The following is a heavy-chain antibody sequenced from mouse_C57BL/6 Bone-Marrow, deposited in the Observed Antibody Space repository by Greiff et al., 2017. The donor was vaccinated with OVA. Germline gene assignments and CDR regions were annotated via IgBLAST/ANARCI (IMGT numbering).Heavy chain of an antibody. J-gene: IGHJ4*01. Sequence: QVQLQQPGAELVKPGASVKMSCKASGYTFTSSWITCVTPRPFPFLSLIGAIYPGSGSTNYNEKFKSKATLTVDTSSSTAYMQLSSLTSEDAAVYYCARGGTVPYAMDYWGQGTSVTVSS. D-gene: IGHD1-1*01. V-gene: IGHV1-55*01. CDR2: IYPGSGST. CDR3: ARGGTVPYAMDY. CDR1: GYTFTSSW.